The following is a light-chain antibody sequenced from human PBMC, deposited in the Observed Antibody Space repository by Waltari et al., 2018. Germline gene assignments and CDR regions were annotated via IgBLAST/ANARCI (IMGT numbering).Light chain of an antibody. J-gene: IGKJ1*01. CDR3: QNHERLPAT. V-gene: IGKV3-20*01. CDR2: AAS. CDR1: QGIGRY. Sequence: CRASQGIGRYLVWYQQRPGQAPRLLIYAASTRATGIPDRFSCSGSGTDFTLTISRLEPEDFAVYYCQNHERLPATFGQGTKVEIK.